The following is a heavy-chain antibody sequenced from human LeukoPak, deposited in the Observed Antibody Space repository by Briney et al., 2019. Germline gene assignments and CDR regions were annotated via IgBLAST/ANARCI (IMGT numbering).Heavy chain of an antibody. CDR2: INPNSGGT. J-gene: IGHJ4*02. CDR1: GYTFTGYY. Sequence: ASVKVSCKASGYTFTGYYMHWVRQAPGQGLEWMGWINPNSGGTNYAQKFQGRVTMTRDTSISTAYMELSRLRSDDTAVYYCARRDYGDYATHDYWGQGTLVTVSS. V-gene: IGHV1-2*02. D-gene: IGHD4-17*01. CDR3: ARRDYGDYATHDY.